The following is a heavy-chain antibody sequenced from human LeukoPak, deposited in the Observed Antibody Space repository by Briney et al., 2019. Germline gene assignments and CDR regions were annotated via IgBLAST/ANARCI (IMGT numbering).Heavy chain of an antibody. V-gene: IGHV3-23*01. CDR1: GFTFSSHA. CDR3: AKRRGIAVAGTGE. Sequence: GGSLRLSCAASGFTFSSHAMSWVRQAPGKGLEWVSAIDYSGGSTYYADSVKGRFTISRDNSKNTLYLQMNSLRAEDTAVYYCAKRRGIAVAGTGEWSQGTLVTVSS. D-gene: IGHD6-19*01. J-gene: IGHJ4*02. CDR2: IDYSGGST.